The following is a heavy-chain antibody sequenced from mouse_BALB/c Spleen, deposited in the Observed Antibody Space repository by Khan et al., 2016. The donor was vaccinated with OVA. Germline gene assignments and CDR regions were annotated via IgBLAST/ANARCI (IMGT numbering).Heavy chain of an antibody. D-gene: IGHD2-1*01. J-gene: IGHJ4*01. CDR3: ARTYYSYCNYEDDYSIDY. Sequence: QVQLKESGPGLVQPSQSLSITCTVSGFSLTSYGVPWVRQSPGKGLEWLGVIWSGGSTDYNSAFISRLTISKDNSKSQVVVKMNRLLANDAAIDYGARTYYSYCNYEDDYSIDYWGQGTSVTVSS. V-gene: IGHV2-2*02. CDR1: GFSLTSYG. CDR2: IWSGGST.